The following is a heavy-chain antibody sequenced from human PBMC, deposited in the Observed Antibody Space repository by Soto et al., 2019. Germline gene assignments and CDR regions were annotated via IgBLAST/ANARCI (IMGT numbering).Heavy chain of an antibody. V-gene: IGHV3-21*01. CDR1: GFTVSSYS. CDR2: ISSSSSYI. CDR3: ARDLEGIAAAGPLNYYYYGMDV. D-gene: IGHD6-13*01. J-gene: IGHJ6*02. Sequence: PGGSLRLSCAASGFTVSSYSMNWVRQAPGKGLEWVSSISSSSSYIYYADSVKGRFTISRDNAKNSLYLQMNSLRAEDTAVYYCARDLEGIAAAGPLNYYYYGMDVWGQGTTVTVSS.